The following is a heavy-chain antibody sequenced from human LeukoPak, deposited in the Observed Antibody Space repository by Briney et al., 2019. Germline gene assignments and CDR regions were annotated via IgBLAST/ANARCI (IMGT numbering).Heavy chain of an antibody. J-gene: IGHJ4*02. V-gene: IGHV4-59*08. Sequence: PSEALSLTCTVSGGSISSYYWSWIRQPPGKGLEWIGYIYYSGSTNYNPSLKSRVTISVDTSKNQFSLELSSVTAADTAVYYCARSKDGSGFAAYWGQGTLVTVSS. CDR3: ARSKDGSGFAAY. D-gene: IGHD3-22*01. CDR1: GGSISSYY. CDR2: IYYSGST.